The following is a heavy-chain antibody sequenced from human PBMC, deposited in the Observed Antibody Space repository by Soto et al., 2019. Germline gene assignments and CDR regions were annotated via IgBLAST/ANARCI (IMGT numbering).Heavy chain of an antibody. Sequence: EVQLVQSRAEVKKPGESLKISCKGSGYSFGNFWIAWVRQMPGKGLEWMGIVYPDDSDIRYSPSFQGQVTISAYKSVKTGDLQLNTLGAPDPAILYCAKTLMGGGALDIWGQGTVVTVSS. J-gene: IGHJ3*02. CDR3: AKTLMGGGALDI. D-gene: IGHD2-8*01. CDR2: VYPDDSDI. CDR1: GYSFGNFW. V-gene: IGHV5-51*01.